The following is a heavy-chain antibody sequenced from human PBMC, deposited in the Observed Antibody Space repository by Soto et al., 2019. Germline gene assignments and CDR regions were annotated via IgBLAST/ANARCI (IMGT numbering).Heavy chain of an antibody. CDR3: ARQSPKYYDFWSGYYMKNGLQYFDY. J-gene: IGHJ4*02. V-gene: IGHV4-34*01. Sequence: PSETLSLTCAVYGGSFSGYYWSWIRQPPGKGLEWIGEINHSGSTNYNPSHKSRVTISVDTSKNQFSLKLSSVTAADTAVYYCARQSPKYYDFWSGYYMKNGLQYFDYWGQGTLVTVSS. CDR1: GGSFSGYY. D-gene: IGHD3-3*01. CDR2: INHSGST.